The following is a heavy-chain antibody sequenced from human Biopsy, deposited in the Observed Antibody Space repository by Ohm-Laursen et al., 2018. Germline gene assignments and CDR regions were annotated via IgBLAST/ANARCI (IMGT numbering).Heavy chain of an antibody. CDR1: GYSFTKYY. J-gene: IGHJ4*02. Sequence: SVKVSCKASGYSFTKYYINWVRQAPGQGLEWMGWINTYSGNTNYGKKFHDRVIMTSDTSTSTAYLEHRSLRSDDTAVYYCARDYYPYVDYLKDVPLCDSWGQGTLVTVSS. V-gene: IGHV1-18*04. CDR2: INTYSGNT. CDR3: ARDYYPYVDYLKDVPLCDS. D-gene: IGHD4-17*01.